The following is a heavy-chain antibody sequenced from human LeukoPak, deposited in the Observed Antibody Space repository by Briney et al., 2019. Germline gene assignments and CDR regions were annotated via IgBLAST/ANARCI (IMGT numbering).Heavy chain of an antibody. CDR3: ASGVGYYDFWSGYYSYFDY. D-gene: IGHD3-3*01. V-gene: IGHV3-7*01. Sequence: GGSLRLSCAASGFTFSSYWMNWVRQAPGKGLEWVANIKQDGSEKYYVDSVKGRFTISRDNAKNSLYLQMNSLRAEDTAVYYCASGVGYYDFWSGYYSYFDYWGQGTLVTVSS. CDR1: GFTFSSYW. CDR2: IKQDGSEK. J-gene: IGHJ4*02.